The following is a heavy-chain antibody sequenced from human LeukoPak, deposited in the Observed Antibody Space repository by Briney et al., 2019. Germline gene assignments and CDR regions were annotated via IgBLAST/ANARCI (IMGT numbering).Heavy chain of an antibody. J-gene: IGHJ4*02. D-gene: IGHD4-17*01. CDR1: GYTFTGYY. V-gene: IGHV1-2*02. CDR3: AKVAARYGDYYFDY. CDR2: INPNSGGT. Sequence: ASVKVSCKASGYTFTGYYMHWVRQAPGQGVEWMGWINPNSGGTNYAQKFQGRVTMTRDTSISTAYMELSRLRSDDTAVYYCAKVAARYGDYYFDYWGQGTLVTVSS.